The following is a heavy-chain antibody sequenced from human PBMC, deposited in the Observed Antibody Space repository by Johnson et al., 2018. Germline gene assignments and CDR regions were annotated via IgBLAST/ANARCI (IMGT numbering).Heavy chain of an antibody. CDR2: INPSVGST. D-gene: IGHD1-14*01. V-gene: IGHV1-46*01. CDR1: GYTFTSYY. J-gene: IGHJ1*01. Sequence: QVQLVQSGAEVKKPGASVKVSCKASGYTFTSYYMHWVRLAPGQGLEWMGIINPSVGSTSYAQKFQGRVTMTRDTSTSTVYMELSSLGSEDSAVYYGAGDRTSIKVGPAEYFQHWGQGTLVTVSS. CDR3: AGDRTSIKVGPAEYFQH.